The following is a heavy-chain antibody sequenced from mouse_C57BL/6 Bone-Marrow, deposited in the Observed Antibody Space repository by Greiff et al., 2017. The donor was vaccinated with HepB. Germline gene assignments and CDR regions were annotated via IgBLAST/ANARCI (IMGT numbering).Heavy chain of an antibody. V-gene: IGHV1-62-2*01. Sequence: VQLQQSGAELVKPGASVKLSCKASGYTFTEYTIHWVKQRSGQGLEWIGWFYPGSGSITYNEKFKDKATLTADKYSSTVYMELSRLTSEDSAFYVCARHEIYDGYYGRYFDVWGTGTTVTVSS. CDR2: FYPGSGSI. CDR1: GYTFTEYT. J-gene: IGHJ1*03. D-gene: IGHD2-3*01. CDR3: ARHEIYDGYYGRYFDV.